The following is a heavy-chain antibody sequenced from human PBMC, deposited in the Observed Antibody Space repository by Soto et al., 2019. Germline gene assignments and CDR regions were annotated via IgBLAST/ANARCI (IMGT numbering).Heavy chain of an antibody. V-gene: IGHV1-69*06. D-gene: IGHD6-6*01. CDR2: IIPIFGTA. CDR3: AIAARPGYYYYGMDV. CDR1: GGAFSSYA. J-gene: IGHJ6*02. Sequence: SVKVSCKASGGAFSSYAISWVRQAPGQGLEWMGGIIPIFGTANYAQKFQGRVTITADKSTSTAYMELSSLRSEDTAVYYCAIAARPGYYYYGMDVWGQGTTVTVSS.